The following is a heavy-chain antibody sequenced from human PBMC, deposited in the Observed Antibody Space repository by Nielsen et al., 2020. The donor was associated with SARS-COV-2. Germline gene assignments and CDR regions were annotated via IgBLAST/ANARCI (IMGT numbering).Heavy chain of an antibody. J-gene: IGHJ5*02. CDR3: ARDGGAWFDP. Sequence: GESLKISCAASGFTFSLYAMNWVRQAPGRGLEWVSAISGRGDRTYYADPVKGRFTISRDNSKNTLYLQMNSLRAEDTAVYYCARDGGAWFDPWGQGTLVTVSS. D-gene: IGHD2-15*01. CDR2: ISGRGDRT. CDR1: GFTFSLYA. V-gene: IGHV3-23*01.